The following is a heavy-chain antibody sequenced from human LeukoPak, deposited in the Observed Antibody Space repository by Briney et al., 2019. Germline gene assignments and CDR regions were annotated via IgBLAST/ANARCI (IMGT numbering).Heavy chain of an antibody. V-gene: IGHV3-11*05. CDR1: GFTFSDFY. Sequence: PGGSLRLSCAASGFTFSDFYMSWIRQAPGKGLEWISCISSSGSSTNYADSVKGRFTISRDYAKNSLYLQMTSLRAEDTAVYYCARDLIHRSGEADYWGQGTLVTVSS. J-gene: IGHJ4*02. D-gene: IGHD3-22*01. CDR3: ARDLIHRSGEADY. CDR2: ISSSGSST.